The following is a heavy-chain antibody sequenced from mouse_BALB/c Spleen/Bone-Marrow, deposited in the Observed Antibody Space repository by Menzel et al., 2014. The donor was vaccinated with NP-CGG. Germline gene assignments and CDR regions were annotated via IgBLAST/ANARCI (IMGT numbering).Heavy chain of an antibody. CDR3: ARGGRAMAF. CDR2: INPNNGRT. J-gene: IGHJ4*01. D-gene: IGHD3-3*01. V-gene: IGHV1S81*02. Sequence: QVQLQQSGAALVKPGASVNLSCRASGFTFTTYWIHWVKQRPGQGLEWIGEINPNNGRTNYNERFKTKATLTVDKSSSXAYMQLSSLTSEDSAVYYCARGGRAMAFWGQGTSVTVSS. CDR1: GFTFTTYW.